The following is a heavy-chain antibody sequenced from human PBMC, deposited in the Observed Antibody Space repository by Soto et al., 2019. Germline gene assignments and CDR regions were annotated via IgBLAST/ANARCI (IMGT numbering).Heavy chain of an antibody. CDR1: GFTFTNAC. CDR2: IKTKTEGETT. V-gene: IGHV3-15*01. Sequence: KAGGSLRLSCAASGFTFTNACMNWFRQAPGKGLEWVGHIKTKTEGETTDYAAPVKGRFSISRDDSKNTQSLQMNGLRSEDTAVYYCAADVPTAGAGEFDYWGQGILVTVSS. J-gene: IGHJ4*02. D-gene: IGHD6-19*01. CDR3: AADVPTAGAGEFDY.